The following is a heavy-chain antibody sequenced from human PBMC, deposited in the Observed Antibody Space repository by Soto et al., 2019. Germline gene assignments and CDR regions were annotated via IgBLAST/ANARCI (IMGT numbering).Heavy chain of an antibody. CDR2: IYYSGST. V-gene: IGHV4-59*01. CDR1: GGSISSYY. CDR3: ARGRCGGDCYIGVELGYYYGMDV. J-gene: IGHJ6*02. Sequence: SETLSLTCTVSGGSISSYYWSWIRQPPGKGLEWIGYIYYSGSTNYNPSLKSRVTISVDTSKNQFSLKLSSVTAADTAVYYCARGRCGGDCYIGVELGYYYGMDVWGQGTTVTVSS. D-gene: IGHD2-21*02.